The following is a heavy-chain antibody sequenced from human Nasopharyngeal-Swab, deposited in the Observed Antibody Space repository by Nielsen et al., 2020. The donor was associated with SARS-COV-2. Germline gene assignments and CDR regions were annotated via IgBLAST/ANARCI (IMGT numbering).Heavy chain of an antibody. CDR2: IYYSGST. Sequence: SETLSLTCTVSGGSISSYYWSWIRQPPGKGLEWIGYIYYSGSTNYNPSLKSRVTISVDTSKNQFSLTLSSVTAADTAVYYCARESARRHYYYGMDVWGQGTTVTVSS. CDR1: GGSISSYY. D-gene: IGHD6-6*01. V-gene: IGHV4-59*13. CDR3: ARESARRHYYYGMDV. J-gene: IGHJ6*02.